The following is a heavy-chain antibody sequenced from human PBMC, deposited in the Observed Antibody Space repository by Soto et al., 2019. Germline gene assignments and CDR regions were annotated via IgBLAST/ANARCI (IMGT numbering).Heavy chain of an antibody. D-gene: IGHD6-19*01. V-gene: IGHV4-59*01. CDR1: GGSISSYY. J-gene: IGHJ4*02. Sequence: QVQLQESGPGLVKPSETLSLTCTVSGGSISSYYWSWIRQPPGKGLEWIGYIYYSGSTNYNPSLKRRVTISVDTSKNQFSLKLSSVTAADTAVYYCARDHGSGGLDYWGQGTLVTVSS. CDR2: IYYSGST. CDR3: ARDHGSGGLDY.